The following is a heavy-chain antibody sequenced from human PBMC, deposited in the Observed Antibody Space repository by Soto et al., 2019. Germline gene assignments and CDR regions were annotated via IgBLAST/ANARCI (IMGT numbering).Heavy chain of an antibody. Sequence: EVQLVESGGGLVKPGGSLRLSCAASGFTFSSYAMNWVRQAPGKGLEWVSSISGSSTYIYYAASVKGRFTISRDNAKNSLYLQMTSLRAEDTAVYYCAREKLYYCDGMDVWGQGTTVTVSS. CDR3: AREKLYYCDGMDV. V-gene: IGHV3-21*01. CDR2: ISGSSTYI. CDR1: GFTFSSYA. J-gene: IGHJ6*02.